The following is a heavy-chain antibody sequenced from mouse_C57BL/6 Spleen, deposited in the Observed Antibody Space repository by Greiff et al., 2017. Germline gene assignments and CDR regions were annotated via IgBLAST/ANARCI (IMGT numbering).Heavy chain of an antibody. CDR3: AIGPPTVVAKDYAMDY. D-gene: IGHD1-1*01. Sequence: VQLKESGPGLVQPSQSLSITCTVSGFSLTSYGVHWVRQSPGKGLEWLGVRWRGGSSDYNAAFMSRLSITKDNSKSQVFFKMNSLQADDTAIYYCAIGPPTVVAKDYAMDYWGQGTSVTVSS. V-gene: IGHV2-5*01. J-gene: IGHJ4*01. CDR2: RWRGGSS. CDR1: GFSLTSYG.